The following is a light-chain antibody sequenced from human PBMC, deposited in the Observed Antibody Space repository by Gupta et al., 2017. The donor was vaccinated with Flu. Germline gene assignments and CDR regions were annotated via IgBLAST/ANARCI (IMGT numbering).Light chain of an antibody. V-gene: IGKV3-20*01. CDR2: GAS. J-gene: IGKJ2*01. CDR1: QSISSSY. CDR3: QQYGNSPRT. Sequence: GTLSWSPGERATLSCRASQSISSSYLAWYQQKPGQAPRLLIHGASSRATGIPDRFSGSGSGTDFTLTISRLEPEDCAVYYCQQYGNSPRTFGQGTKLEIK.